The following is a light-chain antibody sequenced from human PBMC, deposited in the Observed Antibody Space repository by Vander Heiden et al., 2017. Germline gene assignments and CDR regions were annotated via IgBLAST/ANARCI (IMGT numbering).Light chain of an antibody. CDR2: EDS. Sequence: SYELTQPPSVSVSPGQTASITCSGDNLGDKYACWYQQKPGQSPVLVIYEDSKRTAGMPERFSGSKAGNTATLTISGTQAMEEADYYCQAGDSSNLVVFGGGTKLTVL. CDR3: QAGDSSNLVV. CDR1: NLGDKY. V-gene: IGLV3-1*01. J-gene: IGLJ2*01.